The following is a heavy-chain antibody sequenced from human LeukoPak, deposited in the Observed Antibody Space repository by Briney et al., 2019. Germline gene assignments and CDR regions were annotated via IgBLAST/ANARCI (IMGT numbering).Heavy chain of an antibody. Sequence: PGGSLRLSCAASGFTFSNAWMNWVRQAPGKGLEWVSSISSSSSYIYYTDSVKGRFTLSRDNAKKSLYLQMNSLRAEDTAVYYCARAFLERSLKFHMDVWGKGTTVTVSS. CDR1: GFTFSNAW. J-gene: IGHJ6*03. CDR2: ISSSSSYI. CDR3: ARAFLERSLKFHMDV. V-gene: IGHV3-21*01. D-gene: IGHD3-3*02.